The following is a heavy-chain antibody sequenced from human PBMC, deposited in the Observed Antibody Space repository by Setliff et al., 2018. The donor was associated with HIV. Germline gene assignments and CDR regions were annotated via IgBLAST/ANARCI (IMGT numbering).Heavy chain of an antibody. D-gene: IGHD3-22*01. Sequence: GGSLRLSCAASGFTFSSYGMHWVRQAPGKGLEWVAFIRYDGSNKYYADSVKGRFTISRDNSKNTLYLQMNSLRAEDTAVYYYAKDRYYDSSGSPFDYWGQGTLVTVSS. J-gene: IGHJ4*02. CDR3: AKDRYYDSSGSPFDY. V-gene: IGHV3-30*02. CDR2: IRYDGSNK. CDR1: GFTFSSYG.